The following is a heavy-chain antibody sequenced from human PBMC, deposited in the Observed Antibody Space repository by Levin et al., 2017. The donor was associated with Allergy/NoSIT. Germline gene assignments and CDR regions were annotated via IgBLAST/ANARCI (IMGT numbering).Heavy chain of an antibody. CDR1: GFTFSSYA. Sequence: GGSLRLSCAASGFTFSSYAMNWVRQAPGKGLEWVALISYDGSNEYYADSVRGRFTISRDNSKNTLYLQMNSLRVEDTAVYYCARPLPSSGWYFQHWGQGTLVTVSS. J-gene: IGHJ1*01. V-gene: IGHV3-30*04. CDR2: ISYDGSNE. CDR3: ARPLPSSGWYFQH. D-gene: IGHD6-19*01.